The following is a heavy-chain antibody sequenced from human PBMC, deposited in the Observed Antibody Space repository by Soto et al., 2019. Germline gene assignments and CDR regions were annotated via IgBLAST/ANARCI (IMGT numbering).Heavy chain of an antibody. CDR3: ARFLIFGSYYDY. CDR2: IYYSGST. CDR1: GGSISSGDYY. J-gene: IGHJ4*02. Sequence: PSETLSLTCTVSGGSISSGDYYWSWIRQPPGKGLEWIGYIYYSGSTYYNPSLKSRVTISVGTSKNQFSLKLSSVTAADTAVYYCARFLIFGSYYDYWGQGTLVTVSS. D-gene: IGHD2-21*02. V-gene: IGHV4-30-4*01.